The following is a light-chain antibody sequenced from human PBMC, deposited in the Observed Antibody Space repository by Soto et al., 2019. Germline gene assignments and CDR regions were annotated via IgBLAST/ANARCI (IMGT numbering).Light chain of an antibody. CDR1: QSVSSN. J-gene: IGKJ1*01. CDR3: QQYNNWPRT. Sequence: TQSPGTLSLSPGERATLSCRASQSVSSNLAWYQQRLGQAPRLLIYGASTTATGISARISGSGSGTEFTLTISSLQSEDFAIYYCQQYNNWPRTFGQGTKVDIK. V-gene: IGKV3-15*01. CDR2: GAS.